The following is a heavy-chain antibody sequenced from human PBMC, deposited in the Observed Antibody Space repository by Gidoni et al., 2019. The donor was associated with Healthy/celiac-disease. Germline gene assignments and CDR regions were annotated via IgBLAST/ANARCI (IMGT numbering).Heavy chain of an antibody. D-gene: IGHD1-7*01. J-gene: IGHJ4*02. V-gene: IGHV4-61*02. CDR1: GGSISRGSYY. CDR2: TYTSGST. CDR3: ARGGITGTTYYFDY. Sequence: QVQLQETGPGLVKPSQTLSPTCTVSGGSISRGSYYWSLIRQPPGKGLEWIGRTYTSGSTNYSPSLKSRVTISVDTSKNQFSLKLSSVTAADTAVYYCARGGITGTTYYFDYWGQGTLVTVSS.